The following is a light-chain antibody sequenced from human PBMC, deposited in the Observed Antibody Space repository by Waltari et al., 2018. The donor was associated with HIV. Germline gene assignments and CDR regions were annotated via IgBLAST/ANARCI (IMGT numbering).Light chain of an antibody. J-gene: IGLJ3*02. V-gene: IGLV2-14*01. CDR3: SSYISSATPE. Sequence: QSALTQPASVSGSPGQSISISCTGTSSAVGDYYVSWYQHHSGKAPKVIIYEVTHRPSGVSHRFSGSKSGNTASLTISGLLPEDEADYFCSSYISSATPEFGGGTRLTVL. CDR2: EVT. CDR1: SSAVGDYY.